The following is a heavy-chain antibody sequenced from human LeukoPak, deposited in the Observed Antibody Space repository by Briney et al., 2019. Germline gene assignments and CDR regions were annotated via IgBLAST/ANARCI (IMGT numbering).Heavy chain of an antibody. J-gene: IGHJ4*02. CDR3: ARADDYGDYVPFDY. D-gene: IGHD4-17*01. CDR1: GGSISSYY. Sequence: SETLSLTCTVSGGSISSYYWSWIRQPPGKGLEWIGYIYYSGSTNYNPSLKSRVTISVDTSKNQFSLKLSSVTAADTAVYYCARADDYGDYVPFDYWGQGTLVTVSS. V-gene: IGHV4-59*01. CDR2: IYYSGST.